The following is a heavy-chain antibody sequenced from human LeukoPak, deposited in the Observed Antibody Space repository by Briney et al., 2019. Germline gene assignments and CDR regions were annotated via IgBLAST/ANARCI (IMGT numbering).Heavy chain of an antibody. J-gene: IGHJ4*02. CDR3: AREGYSSTS. CDR2: IYTSGST. V-gene: IGHV4-61*02. D-gene: IGHD6-19*01. Sequence: SETLSLTCTVSGGSISSGSYYWSWIRQPAGKGLEWIGRIYTSGSTNYNPSLKSRVTISVDTSKNQFSLKLSSVTAADTAVYYCAREGYSSTSWGQGTLVTVS. CDR1: GGSISSGSYY.